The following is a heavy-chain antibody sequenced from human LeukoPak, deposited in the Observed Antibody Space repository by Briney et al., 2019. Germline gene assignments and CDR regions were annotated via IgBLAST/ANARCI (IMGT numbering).Heavy chain of an antibody. D-gene: IGHD6-13*01. CDR1: GYSFTSYG. Sequence: ASVKVCCKASGYSFTSYGVSWVRQAPGQGLEWMGWISAYNGNTNYAQRLQGRVTMTTDTSTSTAYMELRSLTSDDTAVYYCARDRFTPAAGAPDYWGQGSLVTVSS. CDR3: ARDRFTPAAGAPDY. J-gene: IGHJ4*02. CDR2: ISAYNGNT. V-gene: IGHV1-18*01.